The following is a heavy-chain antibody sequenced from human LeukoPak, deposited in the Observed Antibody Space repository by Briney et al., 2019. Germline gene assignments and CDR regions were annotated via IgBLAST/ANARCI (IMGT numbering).Heavy chain of an antibody. CDR2: IYYSGST. J-gene: IGHJ4*02. V-gene: IGHV4-61*01. CDR1: GGSISSGSYY. D-gene: IGHD2-2*01. CDR3: ARAERAYCSSTSCRPAPPTL. Sequence: PSQTLSLTCTVSGGSISSGSYYWSWIRQPPGKGLEWIGYIYYSGSTNYNPSLKSRVTISVDTSKNQFSLKLSSVTAADTAVYYCARAERAYCSSTSCRPAPPTLWGQGTLVTVSS.